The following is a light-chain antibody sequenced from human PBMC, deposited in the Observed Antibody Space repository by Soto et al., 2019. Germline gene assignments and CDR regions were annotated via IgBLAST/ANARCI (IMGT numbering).Light chain of an antibody. CDR3: QQKYRIPRT. CDR1: PSISTY. CDR2: GAS. V-gene: IGKV1-39*01. Sequence: DIPLTQSPSSLSASVGDRVYITCRASPSISTYLNWYQHKPGTAPKVLINGASSLQSGVPSRFSGSGSGTDFTLTISSLQPEDSATYFCQQKYRIPRTFGQGTKVEIK. J-gene: IGKJ1*01.